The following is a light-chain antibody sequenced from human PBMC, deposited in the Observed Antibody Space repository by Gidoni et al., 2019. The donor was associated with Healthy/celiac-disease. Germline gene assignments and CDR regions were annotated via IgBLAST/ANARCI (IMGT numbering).Light chain of an antibody. J-gene: IGLJ3*02. CDR2: SNN. V-gene: IGLV1-44*01. CDR3: AAWDDSLNGRV. CDR1: SSNIGSNT. Sequence: QSVLTQPPSASGTPAQRVTTPCSGSSSNIGSNTVNWYQQLPGTAPKLLIYSNNQRPSGVPDRFSGSKSGTSASLAISGLQSEDEADYYCAAWDDSLNGRVFGGGTKLTVL.